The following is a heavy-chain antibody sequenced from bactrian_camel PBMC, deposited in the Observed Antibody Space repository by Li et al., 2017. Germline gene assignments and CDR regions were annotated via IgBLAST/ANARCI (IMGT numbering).Heavy chain of an antibody. CDR1: GFTFSSGH. Sequence: QLVESGGGLVQPGGSLRLSCLASGFTFSSGHMAWVRQAPGKGLEWVSGISKDGSRTYYADSVKGRFTISRDNAKNTVYLQMNSLKSEDTALYYCTARGDSYGYWGQGTQVTVSS. J-gene: IGHJ4*01. CDR2: ISKDGSRT. V-gene: IGHV3S7*01. D-gene: IGHD4*01. CDR3: TARGDSYGY.